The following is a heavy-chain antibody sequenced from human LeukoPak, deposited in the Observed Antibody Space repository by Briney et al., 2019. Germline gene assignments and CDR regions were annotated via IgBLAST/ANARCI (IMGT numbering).Heavy chain of an antibody. D-gene: IGHD5-12*01. Sequence: SETPSLTCTVSGGSISSYYWSWIRQPPGKGLEWIGYIYYSGSTNHNPSLKSRVTISVDTSKNQFSLKLSSVTAADTAVYYCAREVEMATGGAFDIWGQGTMVTVSS. J-gene: IGHJ3*02. CDR3: AREVEMATGGAFDI. V-gene: IGHV4-59*01. CDR2: IYYSGST. CDR1: GGSISSYY.